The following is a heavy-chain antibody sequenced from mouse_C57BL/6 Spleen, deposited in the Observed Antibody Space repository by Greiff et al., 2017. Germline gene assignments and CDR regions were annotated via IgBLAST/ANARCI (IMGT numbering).Heavy chain of an antibody. CDR3: ARTRGSYYSNLDY. Sequence: QVQLKQPGAELVKPGASVKLSCKASGYTFTSYWMHWVKQRPGQGLEWIGMIHPNSGSTNYNEKFKSKATLTVDKSSSTAYMQLSSLTSEDSAVYYCARTRGSYYSNLDYWGQGTTLTVSS. D-gene: IGHD2-5*01. J-gene: IGHJ2*01. CDR2: IHPNSGST. CDR1: GYTFTSYW. V-gene: IGHV1-64*01.